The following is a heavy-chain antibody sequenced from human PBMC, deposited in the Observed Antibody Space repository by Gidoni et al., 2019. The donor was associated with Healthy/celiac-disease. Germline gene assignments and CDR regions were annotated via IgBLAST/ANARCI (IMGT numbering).Heavy chain of an antibody. CDR3: ARDPYYYDSSVRWYFDY. CDR1: GGTFSSYA. D-gene: IGHD3-22*01. V-gene: IGHV1-69*01. J-gene: IGHJ4*02. CDR2: IIPIFGTA. Sequence: QVQLVQSGAEGKKPGSSVKVSCKASGGTFSSYAISWVRQAPGQGLEWMGGIIPIFGTANYAQKFQGRVTITADESTSTAYMELSSLRSEDTAVYYCARDPYYYDSSVRWYFDYWGQGTLVTVSS.